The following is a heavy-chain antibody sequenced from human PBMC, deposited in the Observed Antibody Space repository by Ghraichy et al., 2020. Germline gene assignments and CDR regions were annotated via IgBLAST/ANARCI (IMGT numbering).Heavy chain of an antibody. CDR1: GGSISNNDY. CDR2: IRYSGST. CDR3: ARHSCRGNCYHVPWFDP. D-gene: IGHD2-15*01. Sequence: SETLSLTCTVSGGSISNNDYWSWIRQPPGKGLEWIGYIRYSGSTDNNPSLKSRVTISVDTSKNQVSLRLSSVTAADTAVYFCARHSCRGNCYHVPWFDPWGQGTLVTVSS. J-gene: IGHJ5*02. V-gene: IGHV4-59*08.